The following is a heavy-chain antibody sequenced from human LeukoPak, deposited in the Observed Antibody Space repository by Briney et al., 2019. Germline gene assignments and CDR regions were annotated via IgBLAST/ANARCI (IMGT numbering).Heavy chain of an antibody. J-gene: IGHJ4*02. CDR2: IIPIFGTA. Sequence: SVKVSCKASGGTFSSYAIGWVRQAPGQGLEWMGGIIPIFGTANYAQKFQGRVTITADESTSTAYMELSSLRSEDTAVYYCARDYYGSGSYYKPFDYWGQGTLVTVSS. D-gene: IGHD3-10*01. CDR1: GGTFSSYA. V-gene: IGHV1-69*13. CDR3: ARDYYGSGSYYKPFDY.